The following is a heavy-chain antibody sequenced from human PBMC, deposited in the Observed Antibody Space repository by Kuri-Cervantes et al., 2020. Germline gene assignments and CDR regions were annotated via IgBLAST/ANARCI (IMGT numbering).Heavy chain of an antibody. D-gene: IGHD6-13*01. J-gene: IGHJ6*02. Sequence: ASVKVSCKASGYTSTSYDINWVRQATGQGLEWMGWMNLNSGNTGYAQKFQGRVTMTRNTSISTAYMELSSLRSEDTAVYYCARVGDSSSWYRVSYYYGMDVWGQGTTVTVSS. CDR1: GYTSTSYD. CDR3: ARVGDSSSWYRVSYYYGMDV. V-gene: IGHV1-8*01. CDR2: MNLNSGNT.